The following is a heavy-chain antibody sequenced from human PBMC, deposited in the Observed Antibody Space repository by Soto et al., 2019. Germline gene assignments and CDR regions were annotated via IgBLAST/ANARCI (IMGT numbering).Heavy chain of an antibody. J-gene: IGHJ4*02. CDR3: TRSPIYGGYVSYFDY. CDR1: GFTFSNYW. D-gene: IGHD5-12*01. CDR2: INTDGSGT. V-gene: IGHV3-74*01. Sequence: EVQLVESGGGLVQPGESLRLSCAVSGFTFSNYWMQWVRQAPGKGLVWVSRINTDGSGTAYADSVKGRFTISRDNAKKTRCLQMNSLRADDTAGYYCTRSPIYGGYVSYFDYWGQGALVTVAS.